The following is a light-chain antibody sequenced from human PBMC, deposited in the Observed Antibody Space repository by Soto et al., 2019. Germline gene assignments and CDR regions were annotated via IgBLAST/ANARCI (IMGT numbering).Light chain of an antibody. Sequence: EIVLTQSPATLSLSPGERATLSCRASQSVDNYLAWYQHKPGQPPRLLIYDASNRATGIPARFSGSGSGTEFTLTISSLEPEDFAVYYCQQRSNWRFTFGPGTRVEIE. CDR1: QSVDNY. J-gene: IGKJ3*01. CDR2: DAS. CDR3: QQRSNWRFT. V-gene: IGKV3-11*01.